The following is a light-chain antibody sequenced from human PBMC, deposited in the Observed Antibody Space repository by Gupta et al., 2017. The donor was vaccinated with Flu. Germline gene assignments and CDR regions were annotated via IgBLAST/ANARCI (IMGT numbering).Light chain of an antibody. CDR3: SSYTSDTTRV. CDR2: EVN. CDR1: SSDIGGYNY. V-gene: IGLV2-14*03. Sequence: QSALTQPASVSGSPGQSITISCTGTSSDIGGYNYVSWYQQHPGKAPKLMIYEVNNRPSGVSNRFSGSKSGSTASLTISGLQAEDEADYYCSSYTSDTTRVFGGGTKLIV. J-gene: IGLJ3*02.